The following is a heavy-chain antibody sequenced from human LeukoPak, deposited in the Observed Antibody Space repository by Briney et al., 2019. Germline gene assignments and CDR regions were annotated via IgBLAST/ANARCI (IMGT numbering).Heavy chain of an antibody. CDR2: IRYDGSIK. V-gene: IGHV3-30*02. J-gene: IGHJ4*02. CDR1: GYTFSSYG. Sequence: GGSLRLSCAASGYTFSSYGMHWVRQAPGKGLEWVAFIRYDGSIKYYAHYVQGRFTISRDNSKNTLYLQINSLRAEDTAVYYCAKDLLVLLWFGELSPFDYWGQGTLVTVSS. D-gene: IGHD3-10*01. CDR3: AKDLLVLLWFGELSPFDY.